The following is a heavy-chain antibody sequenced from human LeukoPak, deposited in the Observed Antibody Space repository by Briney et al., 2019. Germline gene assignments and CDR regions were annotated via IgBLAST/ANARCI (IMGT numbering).Heavy chain of an antibody. CDR1: GFTLSSYA. V-gene: IGHV3-23*01. CDR3: AKAPVTTCRGAFCYPFDY. CDR2: ISDTGNT. J-gene: IGHJ4*02. Sequence: GGSLRLSCAAFGFTLSSYAMSWVRQAPGKGLEWVSAISDTGNTYHADSVKGRFTISRDSSKNTLFLQMNRLRPEDAAVYYCAKAPVTTCRGAFCYPFDYWGLGTLVTVSS. D-gene: IGHD2-15*01.